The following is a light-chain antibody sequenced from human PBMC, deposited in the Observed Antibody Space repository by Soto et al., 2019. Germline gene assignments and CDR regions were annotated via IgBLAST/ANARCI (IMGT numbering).Light chain of an antibody. J-gene: IGKJ5*01. Sequence: IDMTHSPSSASASLGDRVTLPXRASRGVSPWLAWYQEKPGXPPNXXXYHXSSLQRGVPSRFSGSESATDFTLTISSMQPDYCEIYFCQQATIFPRTVGQGTRLAIK. CDR2: HXS. CDR3: QQATIFPRT. CDR1: RGVSPW. V-gene: IGKV1-12*01.